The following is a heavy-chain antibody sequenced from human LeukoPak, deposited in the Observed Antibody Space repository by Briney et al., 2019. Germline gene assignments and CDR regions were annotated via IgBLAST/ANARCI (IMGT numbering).Heavy chain of an antibody. J-gene: IGHJ4*02. CDR3: TTELDIRPNHY. CDR1: GFTFSTYR. V-gene: IGHV3-15*01. Sequence: PGGSLRLSCAASGFTFSTYRMSWVRQAPGKGLEWVGRIKRKSDGGTTDYAAPVKGRFTISRDDSKNTLYLQMNSLKSEDTAVYYCTTELDIRPNHYWGQGTLVTVS. CDR2: IKRKSDGGTT. D-gene: IGHD3-22*01.